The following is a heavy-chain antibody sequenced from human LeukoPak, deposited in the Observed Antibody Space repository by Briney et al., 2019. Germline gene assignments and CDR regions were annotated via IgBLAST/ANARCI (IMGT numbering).Heavy chain of an antibody. V-gene: IGHV3-30-3*01. CDR1: GFTFSSYA. D-gene: IGHD2/OR15-2a*01. CDR3: ARDSIGQLSFDY. Sequence: GGSLRLSCAASGFTFSSYAMHWVRQAPGKGLEWVAVISYDGSNKYYADSVKGRFTISRDNSKNTLYLQMSSLRAEDTAVYYCARDSIGQLSFDYWGQGTLVTVSS. J-gene: IGHJ4*02. CDR2: ISYDGSNK.